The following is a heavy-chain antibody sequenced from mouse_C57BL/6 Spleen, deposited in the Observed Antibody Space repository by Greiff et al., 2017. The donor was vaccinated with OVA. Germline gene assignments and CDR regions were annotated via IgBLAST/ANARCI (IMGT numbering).Heavy chain of an antibody. V-gene: IGHV2-2*01. CDR1: GFSLTSYG. Sequence: QVQLQQSGPGLVQPSQSLSITCTVSGFSLTSYGVHWVRQSPGKGLEWLGVIWSGGSTDYNAAFISRLSISKDNSKSQVFFKMNSLQADDTAIYYCAIRPFYYYGSSYVDAIDYWGQGTSVTVAS. CDR2: IWSGGST. D-gene: IGHD1-1*01. CDR3: AIRPFYYYGSSYVDAIDY. J-gene: IGHJ4*01.